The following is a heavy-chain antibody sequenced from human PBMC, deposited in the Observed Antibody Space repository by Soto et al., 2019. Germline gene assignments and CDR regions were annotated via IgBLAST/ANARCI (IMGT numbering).Heavy chain of an antibody. J-gene: IGHJ1*01. D-gene: IGHD4-4*01. CDR3: AREGGNSESEYFQH. CDR1: GDTFSSYA. CDR2: IIPIFGTA. Sequence: QVQLVQSGAEVKKPGSSVKVSCKASGDTFSSYAISWVRQAPGQGLEWMGGIIPIFGTANYAQKFQGRVTITADESTSTAYMELSCLRSEDTAVYYCAREGGNSESEYFQHWGQGTLVTVSS. V-gene: IGHV1-69*01.